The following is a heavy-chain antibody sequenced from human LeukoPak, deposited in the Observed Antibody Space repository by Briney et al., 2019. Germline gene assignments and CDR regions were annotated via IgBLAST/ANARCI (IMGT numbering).Heavy chain of an antibody. Sequence: SETLSLTCTVSGGSISSYYWSWIRQPAGKGLEWIGRIYTSGSTNYNPSLKSRVTMSVDTSKNQFSLKLSSVTAADTAVYYCARASATNRPYYYYYMDVWGKGTTVTVSS. V-gene: IGHV4-4*07. D-gene: IGHD5-24*01. CDR2: IYTSGST. CDR1: GGSISSYY. J-gene: IGHJ6*03. CDR3: ARASATNRPYYYYYMDV.